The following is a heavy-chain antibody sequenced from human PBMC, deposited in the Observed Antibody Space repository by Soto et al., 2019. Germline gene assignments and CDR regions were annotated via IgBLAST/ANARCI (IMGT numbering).Heavy chain of an antibody. J-gene: IGHJ1*01. CDR3: VKDLIAAAGSEYFQH. CDR2: ISSNGGST. D-gene: IGHD6-13*01. Sequence: GGSLRLSCAASGFTFSSYAMHWVRKAPGKGLEYVSAISSNGGSTYYADSVKGRFTISRDNSKNTLYLQMSSLRAEDTAVYYCVKDLIAAAGSEYFQHWGQGTLVTVSS. CDR1: GFTFSSYA. V-gene: IGHV3-64D*08.